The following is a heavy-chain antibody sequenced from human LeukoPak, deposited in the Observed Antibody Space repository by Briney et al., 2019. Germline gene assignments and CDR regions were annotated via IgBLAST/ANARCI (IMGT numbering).Heavy chain of an antibody. V-gene: IGHV3-74*01. Sequence: GGPLSLPCAASGFIFSNYWRTWVRQHPGKEPVWVARVTGEGSSIYADSVKGRFTISRDNAKNRVSLQMNSLRVEDTGVYYCVRESSGYASWGQGTLVTVSS. CDR3: VRESSGYAS. J-gene: IGHJ5*02. D-gene: IGHD3-22*01. CDR1: GFIFSNYW. CDR2: VTGEGSSI.